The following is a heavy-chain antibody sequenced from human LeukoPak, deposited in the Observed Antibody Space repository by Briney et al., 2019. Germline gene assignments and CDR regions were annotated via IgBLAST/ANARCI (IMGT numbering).Heavy chain of an antibody. CDR2: IYHSGST. J-gene: IGHJ5*02. CDR1: GYSISSGYY. Sequence: PSETLSLTCTVSGYSISSGYYWGWIRQPPGKGLEWFGGIYHSGSTYSNPSPKSRVTISVDTSQNTFSLRMCTVSAADTALYNCAGGPIAVSGTPYNWCDPWGQGTLVTVSS. CDR3: AGGPIAVSGTPYNWCDP. V-gene: IGHV4-38-2*02. D-gene: IGHD6-19*01.